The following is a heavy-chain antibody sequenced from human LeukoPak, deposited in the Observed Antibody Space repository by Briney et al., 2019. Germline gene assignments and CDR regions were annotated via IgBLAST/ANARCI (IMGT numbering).Heavy chain of an antibody. V-gene: IGHV3-9*01. Sequence: GGSLRLSCAASGFTFDDHAMHWVRHVPGKGLEWVSGISWNSGSIGYADSVKGRFTISRDNAKNSLYLQMNSLRAEDTALYYCAKDINAQWEQPKGGYYYYGMDVWGQGTTVTVSS. D-gene: IGHD1-26*01. J-gene: IGHJ6*02. CDR2: ISWNSGSI. CDR1: GFTFDDHA. CDR3: AKDINAQWEQPKGGYYYYGMDV.